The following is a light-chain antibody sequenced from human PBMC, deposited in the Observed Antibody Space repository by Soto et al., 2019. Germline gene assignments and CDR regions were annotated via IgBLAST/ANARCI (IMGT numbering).Light chain of an antibody. CDR1: QSISSN. CDR3: HHYET. J-gene: IGKJ1*01. V-gene: IGKV3D-15*01. CDR2: GAS. Sequence: DIVMTQSPATLSVSPGERATLSCRASQSISSNLAWYQQKPGQAPRLLMYGASIRAAGVPDMFSGSGAGTEFTLTITRLEPEDVTVYYCHHYETFGQGTKVDIK.